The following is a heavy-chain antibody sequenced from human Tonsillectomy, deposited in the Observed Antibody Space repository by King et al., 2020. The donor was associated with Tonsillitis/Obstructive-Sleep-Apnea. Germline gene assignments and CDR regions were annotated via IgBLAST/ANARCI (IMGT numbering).Heavy chain of an antibody. Sequence: QLVQSGAEVKKPGESLRISCEGSGYSFSNYWINWVRQMPGKGLEWMGMIDPSDSYTNYSPSFQGHVTISADKSISTAYLQWSSLKASDTAMYYCAIRVYDDNAWSMDVWDQGTTVIVSS. J-gene: IGHJ6*02. V-gene: IGHV5-10-1*03. D-gene: IGHD5/OR15-5a*01. CDR2: IDPSDSYT. CDR1: GYSFSNYW. CDR3: AIRVYDDNAWSMDV.